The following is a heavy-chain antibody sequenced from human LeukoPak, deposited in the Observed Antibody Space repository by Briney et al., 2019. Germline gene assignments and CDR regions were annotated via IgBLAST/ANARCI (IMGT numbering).Heavy chain of an antibody. CDR1: GFTFHDYA. V-gene: IGHV3-9*01. CDR2: ISWNSGSI. CDR3: ARDIGQGDWFDP. D-gene: IGHD3-16*01. Sequence: GGSLRLSCAASGFTFHDYAMHWVRQAPGKGLEWVSGISWNSGSIGYADSVKGRFTISRDNAKNSLYLQMNSLRAEDTAVYYCARDIGQGDWFDPWGQGTLVTVSS. J-gene: IGHJ5*02.